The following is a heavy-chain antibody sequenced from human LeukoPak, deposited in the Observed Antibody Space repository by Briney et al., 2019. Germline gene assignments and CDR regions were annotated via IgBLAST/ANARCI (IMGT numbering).Heavy chain of an antibody. CDR2: IIPIFGTA. J-gene: IGHJ4*02. Sequence: SVKVSCKASGGTFSSYAISWVRQAPGQGLEWMGGIIPIFGTANYAQKFQGRVTITADESTSTAYMELSSLRSEDTAVYYCARDLSDDYGDYGYGYWGQGTLVTVSS. V-gene: IGHV1-69*13. CDR3: ARDLSDDYGDYGYGY. CDR1: GGTFSSYA. D-gene: IGHD4-17*01.